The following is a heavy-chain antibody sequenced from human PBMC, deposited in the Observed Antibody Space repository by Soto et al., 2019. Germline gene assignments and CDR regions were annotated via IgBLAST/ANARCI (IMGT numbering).Heavy chain of an antibody. CDR3: AKDGSHSFDY. CDR2: MSYDGSNE. Sequence: QVQLVESGGGVVQPGRSLRLSCAASGFTFSHYAMHWVRQAPGKGLEWVALMSYDGSNEYYADSVKGRFTISRDNSKNTLYLQMNSLRAEDTAMYYCAKDGSHSFDYWGQGTLVTVSS. D-gene: IGHD1-26*01. J-gene: IGHJ4*02. CDR1: GFTFSHYA. V-gene: IGHV3-30*18.